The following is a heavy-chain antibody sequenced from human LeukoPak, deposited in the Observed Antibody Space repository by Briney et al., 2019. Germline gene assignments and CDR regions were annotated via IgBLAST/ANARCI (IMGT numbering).Heavy chain of an antibody. CDR2: ISSSSSYI. CDR1: GFTFSSYS. D-gene: IGHD3-22*01. V-gene: IGHV3-21*01. Sequence: GGSLRLSCAASGFTFSSYSMNWVRQATGKGLEWVSSISSSSSYIFYADSVRGRFTISRDNAKNSLYLQMNSLRAEDTAVYYCARTVRSYYYDSSGYYPSDYWGQGTLVTVSS. J-gene: IGHJ4*02. CDR3: ARTVRSYYYDSSGYYPSDY.